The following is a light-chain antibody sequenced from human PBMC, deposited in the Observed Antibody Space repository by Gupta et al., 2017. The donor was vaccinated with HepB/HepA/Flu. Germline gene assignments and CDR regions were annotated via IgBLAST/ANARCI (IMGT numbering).Light chain of an antibody. Sequence: DIVMTQSPDSLAVSLGERATINCKSSQSVLYSSNNKNYLAWYQQKPGQPPKLLIYWASTRESAVPDRFSATGSRTAFTLTMMILKAADMTVYYSHQYSTTAWTFGSATK. V-gene: IGKV4-1*01. CDR2: WAS. CDR1: QSVLYSSNNKNY. CDR3: HQYSTTAWT. J-gene: IGKJ1*01.